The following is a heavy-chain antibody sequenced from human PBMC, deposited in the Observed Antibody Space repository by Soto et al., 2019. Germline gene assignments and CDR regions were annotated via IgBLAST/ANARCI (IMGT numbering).Heavy chain of an antibody. J-gene: IGHJ6*02. Sequence: GGSLRLSCAASGFTFSSYGMHWVRQAPGKGLEWVAVISYDGSNKYYADSVKGRFTISRDNSKNTLYLQMNSLRAEDTAVYYCAKDLEAAYYYDSSGYSRTTTGGMDVWGQGTTVTVSS. V-gene: IGHV3-30*18. CDR1: GFTFSSYG. D-gene: IGHD3-22*01. CDR3: AKDLEAAYYYDSSGYSRTTTGGMDV. CDR2: ISYDGSNK.